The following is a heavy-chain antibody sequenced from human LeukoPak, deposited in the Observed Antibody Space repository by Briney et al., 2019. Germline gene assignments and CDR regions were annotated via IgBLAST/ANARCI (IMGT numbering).Heavy chain of an antibody. Sequence: GGSLRLSCTASGFTLRNYWMHWVRQVPGKRLVWVSRISGDGSVTNYADSVQGRLTNSRDNAKNILYLQINNLRSEDTAVYYCARYSSSSGGASYYLDYWGHGTLVTVSS. V-gene: IGHV3-74*01. CDR3: ARYSSSSGGASYYLDY. D-gene: IGHD6-6*01. CDR1: GFTLRNYW. CDR2: ISGDGSVT. J-gene: IGHJ4*01.